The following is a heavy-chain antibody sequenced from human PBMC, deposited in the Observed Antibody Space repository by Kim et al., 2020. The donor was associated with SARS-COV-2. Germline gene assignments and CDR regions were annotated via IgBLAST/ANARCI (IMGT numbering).Heavy chain of an antibody. CDR2: ISYDGSNK. CDR3: AKNLNREVVIATDI. CDR1: GFTFSSYG. V-gene: IGHV3-30*18. D-gene: IGHD2-21*01. J-gene: IGHJ3*02. Sequence: GGSLRLSCAASGFTFSSYGMHWVRQAPGKGLEWVAVISYDGSNKYYADSVKGRFTISRDNSKNTLYLQMNSLRAEDTAVYYCAKNLNREVVIATDIWGQGTMVTVSS.